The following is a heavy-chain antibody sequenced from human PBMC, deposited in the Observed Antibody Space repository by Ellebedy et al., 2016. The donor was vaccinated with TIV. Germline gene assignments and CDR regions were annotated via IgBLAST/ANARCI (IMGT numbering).Heavy chain of an antibody. CDR2: IGISGAGGAST. Sequence: PGGSLRLSCVASGFTFSSYAMNWVRQAQGKGLEWVSGIGISGAGGASTYYADSVRGRFTVSRDNSRNTVFLQLTSLSAEDTAVYYCASPAVGHTTGCGRYYFDYWGLGTLVTVSS. D-gene: IGHD6-19*01. J-gene: IGHJ4*02. CDR3: ASPAVGHTTGCGRYYFDY. CDR1: GFTFSSYA. V-gene: IGHV3-23*01.